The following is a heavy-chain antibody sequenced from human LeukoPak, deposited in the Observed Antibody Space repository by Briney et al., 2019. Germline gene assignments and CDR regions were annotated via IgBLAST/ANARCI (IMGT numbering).Heavy chain of an antibody. J-gene: IGHJ4*02. CDR2: IIPIFGTA. D-gene: IGHD1-26*01. V-gene: IGHV1-69*05. CDR1: GGTFSSYA. CDR3: ARDLLEGGSHSGYFDY. Sequence: SVKVSCKASGGTFSSYAISWVRQAPGQGLEWMGGIIPIFGTANYAQKFQGRVTITTDESTSTAYMELSSLRSEETAVYYCARDLLEGGSHSGYFDYWGQGTLVTVSS.